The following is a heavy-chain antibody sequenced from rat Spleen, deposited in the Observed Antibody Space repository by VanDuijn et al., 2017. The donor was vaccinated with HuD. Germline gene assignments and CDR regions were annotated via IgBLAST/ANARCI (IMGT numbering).Heavy chain of an antibody. CDR2: ITNASGRT. J-gene: IGHJ2*01. Sequence: EVQLVESGGGLVLPGRSLKLSCVASGFTFNNYWMTWVRQAPGKGLEWVASITNASGRTYYPDSVKGRFTVSRDTAQNILYLQMNSLRSEETATYYCVRHRNYYSSYVYGFDYWGQGVMVTVSS. CDR3: VRHRNYYSSYVYGFDY. D-gene: IGHD1-2*01. CDR1: GFTFNNYW. V-gene: IGHV5-31*01.